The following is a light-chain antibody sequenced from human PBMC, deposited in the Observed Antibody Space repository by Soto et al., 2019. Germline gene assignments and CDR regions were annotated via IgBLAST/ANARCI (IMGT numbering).Light chain of an antibody. CDR2: DAS. V-gene: IGKV3-11*01. CDR1: QNISTY. CDR3: QQRSNWL. Sequence: EHVLTQSPATLSLSPGEGATLSCRASQNISTYLAWYQQKPGQAPRLLIYDASIRATGIPARFSGSGSGTDFTLTISSLEPEDFALYYCQQRSNWLFGQGTKLEIK. J-gene: IGKJ2*01.